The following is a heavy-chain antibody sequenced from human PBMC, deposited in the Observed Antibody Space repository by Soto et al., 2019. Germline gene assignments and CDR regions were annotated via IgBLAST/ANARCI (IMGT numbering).Heavy chain of an antibody. CDR2: INSDGSST. D-gene: IGHD3-9*01. CDR3: ASELPPMGYFDWLPKGSYYYYGMDV. J-gene: IGHJ6*02. Sequence: GGSLRLSCAASGFTFSSYWMHWVRQAPGKGLVWVSRINSDGSSTSYADSVKGRFTISRDNAKNTLYLQMNSLRAEDTAVYYCASELPPMGYFDWLPKGSYYYYGMDVWGQGTTVTVSS. V-gene: IGHV3-74*01. CDR1: GFTFSSYW.